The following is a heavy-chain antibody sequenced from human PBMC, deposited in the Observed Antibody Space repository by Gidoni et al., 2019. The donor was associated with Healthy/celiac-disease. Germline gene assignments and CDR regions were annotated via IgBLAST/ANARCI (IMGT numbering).Heavy chain of an antibody. V-gene: IGHV3-23*01. D-gene: IGHD6-13*01. J-gene: IGHJ4*02. Sequence: EVQLLESGGGLVQPGGSLRLSCAASGFTVSSYAMSWVRQAPGKGLEWVSAISGSGGSTYYADSVKGRFTISRDYSKNTLYLQMNSLRAEDTAVYYCAKDQGSAAAGTIGFDYWGQGTLVTVSS. CDR1: GFTVSSYA. CDR3: AKDQGSAAAGTIGFDY. CDR2: ISGSGGST.